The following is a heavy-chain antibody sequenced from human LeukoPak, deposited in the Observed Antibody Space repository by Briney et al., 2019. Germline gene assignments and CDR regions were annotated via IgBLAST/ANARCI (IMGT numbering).Heavy chain of an antibody. Sequence: PGGSLRLSCAASRLTFSSYAMTWVRQAPGKGLDWVSSIRSNGDTTYNADSVKGRFTISRDNSKNTLYLQMNRLRVEDTAIYYCAKGQELDDGVFDSWGQGTLVTVSS. CDR1: RLTFSSYA. CDR3: AKGQELDDGVFDS. D-gene: IGHD1-1*01. J-gene: IGHJ4*02. V-gene: IGHV3-23*01. CDR2: IRSNGDTT.